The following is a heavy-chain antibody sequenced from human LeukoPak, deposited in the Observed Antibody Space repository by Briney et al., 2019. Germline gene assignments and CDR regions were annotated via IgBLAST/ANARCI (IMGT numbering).Heavy chain of an antibody. J-gene: IGHJ5*02. CDR3: AKDGVTYYYGSGSRGGYNWFDP. Sequence: GGSLRLSCAASGFTFSSYGVSWVRQAPGKGLEWVSAISGSGGSTYYADSVKGRFTISRDNSKNTLYLQMDSLRAEDTAVYYCAKDGVTYYYGSGSRGGYNWFDPWGQGTLVTVSS. CDR2: ISGSGGST. V-gene: IGHV3-23*01. D-gene: IGHD3-10*01. CDR1: GFTFSSYG.